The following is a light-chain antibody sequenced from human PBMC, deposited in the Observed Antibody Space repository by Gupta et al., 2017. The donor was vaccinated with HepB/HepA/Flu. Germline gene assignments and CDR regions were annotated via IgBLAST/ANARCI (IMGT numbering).Light chain of an antibody. CDR2: IAS. CDR3: QQADSLPFT. CDR1: QHISTW. J-gene: IGKJ5*01. V-gene: IGKV1D-12*01. Sequence: DIQMTQSPSSVSASVGDRVTITCRASQHISTWVAWYQQIPGEAPKLLIYIASSLQSEVPSRFSGSGSGTDFTLTINNLQPEDSATYYCQQADSLPFTFGQGTRLEIK.